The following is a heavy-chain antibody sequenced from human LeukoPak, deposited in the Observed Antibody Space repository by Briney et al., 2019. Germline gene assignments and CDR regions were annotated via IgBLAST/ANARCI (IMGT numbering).Heavy chain of an antibody. CDR3: ARGYSSSSCDY. V-gene: IGHV1-18*01. D-gene: IGHD6-13*01. Sequence: ASVKVSCKAFGYTFTNYGISWVRQAPGQGLEWMGWISAYNGNTNYAQKIQGRVTMTTDTSTNTAYMELRSLRFDDTAVYYCARGYSSSSCDYWGQGTLVTVSS. CDR2: ISAYNGNT. CDR1: GYTFTNYG. J-gene: IGHJ4*02.